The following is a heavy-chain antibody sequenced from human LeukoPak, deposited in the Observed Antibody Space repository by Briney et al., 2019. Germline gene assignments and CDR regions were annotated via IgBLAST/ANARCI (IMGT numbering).Heavy chain of an antibody. CDR3: ARDRKGVAADY. V-gene: IGHV3-33*08. D-gene: IGHD6-19*01. Sequence: GGSLRLSCAASGFTFSSYSMNWVRQAPGKGLEWVAVIWFDGSNKYYADSVKGRFTISRDNSKNTLYLQMNSLRAEDTAVYYCARDRKGVAADYWGQGTLVTVSS. CDR1: GFTFSSYS. CDR2: IWFDGSNK. J-gene: IGHJ4*02.